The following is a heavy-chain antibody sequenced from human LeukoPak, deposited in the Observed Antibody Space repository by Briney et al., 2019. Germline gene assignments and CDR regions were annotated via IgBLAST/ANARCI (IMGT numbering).Heavy chain of an antibody. CDR1: GFALSSHW. V-gene: IGHV3-7*03. CDR3: ARNNGMDV. J-gene: IGHJ6*02. CDR2: VNRDGSGT. Sequence: PGGSLRLSCAASGFALSSHWMTWVRQVPGRGPEWVANVNRDGSGTYYLDSVKGRFTISKDNAKNSLYLQMSSLRAEDTALYHCARNNGMDVWGQGTTVIVSS.